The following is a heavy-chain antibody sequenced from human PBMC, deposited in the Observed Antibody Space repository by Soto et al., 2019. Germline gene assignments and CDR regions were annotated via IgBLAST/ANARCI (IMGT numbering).Heavy chain of an antibody. D-gene: IGHD5-18*01. CDR2: IGGSGSVT. CDR3: AKVAMVGPLLGYFDY. Sequence: EVQLLESGGGLVQPGGSLRLSCTASGFTFINHAMRWVRQAPGKGLEWVSGIGGSGSVTYYADSVKGRFTNFRDNAKSTVYLQMNGLRPEVTALYYCAKVAMVGPLLGYFDYWCQGTLVTVSS. V-gene: IGHV3-23*01. J-gene: IGHJ4*02. CDR1: GFTFINHA.